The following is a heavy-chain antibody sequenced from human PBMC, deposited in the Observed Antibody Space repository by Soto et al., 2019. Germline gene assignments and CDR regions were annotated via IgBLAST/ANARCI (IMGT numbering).Heavy chain of an antibody. J-gene: IGHJ4*02. CDR1: GGSFSGYY. CDR3: ASFVAAGNYYFDY. D-gene: IGHD6-13*01. Sequence: PSESLSLTCAVYGGSFSGYYWSWIRQPPGKGLEWIGEINHSGSTTYNPSLKSRVTISVDTSKNHFSLNLSSVTAADTAVYYCASFVAAGNYYFDYWGQGSLVA. V-gene: IGHV4-34*01. CDR2: INHSGST.